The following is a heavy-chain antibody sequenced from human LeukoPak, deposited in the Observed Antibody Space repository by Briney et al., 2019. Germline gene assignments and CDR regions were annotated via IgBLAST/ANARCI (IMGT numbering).Heavy chain of an antibody. J-gene: IGHJ4*02. CDR1: GGSISSFY. CDR2: SYHSGSI. D-gene: IGHD1-26*01. CDR3: ARYSGSYSGFDY. Sequence: PSETLSLTCTVSGGSISSFYWSWIRQPPGKGLEWIGYSYHSGSINYNPSLKSRVTISVDTSKNQFSLKLRSVTAADTAVYYCARYSGSYSGFDYWGQGTLVTVSS. V-gene: IGHV4-59*08.